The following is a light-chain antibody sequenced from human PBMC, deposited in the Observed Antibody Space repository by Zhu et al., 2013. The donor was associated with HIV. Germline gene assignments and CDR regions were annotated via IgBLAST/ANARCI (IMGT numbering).Light chain of an antibody. V-gene: IGKV1-5*03. Sequence: DIQMTQSPSTLSASVGDRVTISCRASQSIGAWLAWYQQKPGRAPKLLIYKASTLQSGVPSGFSGSGSGTEFTLTISSLQPDDFATYYCQQYNSSSWTFGQGTKVEIK. CDR2: KAS. CDR1: QSIGAW. CDR3: QQYNSSSWT. J-gene: IGKJ1*01.